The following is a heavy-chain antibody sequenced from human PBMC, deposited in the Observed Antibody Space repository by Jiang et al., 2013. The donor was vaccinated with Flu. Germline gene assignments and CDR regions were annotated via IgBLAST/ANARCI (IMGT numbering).Heavy chain of an antibody. D-gene: IGHD5-12*01. V-gene: IGHV1-46*01. CDR1: GYAFTNHY. CDR3: AREXTVDIVATWRLITFDY. CDR2: INPTADTT. Sequence: VQLVESGAEVKKPGASVMVSCKASGYAFTNHYIHWVRLAPGQGLEWMGMINPTADTTSFAQRFQDRVTLTRDTSTSTVYMELSSLRSEDTAVYYCAREXTVDIVATWRLITFDYWGQGPLVHRLL. J-gene: IGHJ4*02.